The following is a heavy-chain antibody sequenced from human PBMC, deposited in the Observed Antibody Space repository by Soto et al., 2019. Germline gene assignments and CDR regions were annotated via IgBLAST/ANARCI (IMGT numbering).Heavy chain of an antibody. CDR2: INHSGST. Sequence: SETLSLTCAVYGGSFSGYYWSWIRQPPGKGLEWIGEINHSGSTNYNPSLKSRVTISVDTSKNQFSLKLSSVTAADTAVYYCARVRQQLVRYYYGMDVWGQGTTVTVSS. CDR3: ARVRQQLVRYYYGMDV. D-gene: IGHD6-13*01. V-gene: IGHV4-34*01. CDR1: GGSFSGYY. J-gene: IGHJ6*02.